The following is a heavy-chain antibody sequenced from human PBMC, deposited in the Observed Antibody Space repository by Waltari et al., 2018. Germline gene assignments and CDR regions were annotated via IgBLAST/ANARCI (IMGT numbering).Heavy chain of an antibody. J-gene: IGHJ5*02. CDR1: GYTFTSYD. CDR2: RKPNSGNT. CDR3: ARGRGYSGYGAGIFDP. Sequence: QVQLVQSGAEVKKPGASVKVSCKASGYTFTSYDINWVRQATGQGLEWMGWRKPNSGNTGDAQKFQGRVTITRNTSISTAYMELSSLRSEDTAVYYCARGRGYSGYGAGIFDPWGQGTLVTVSS. D-gene: IGHD5-12*01. V-gene: IGHV1-8*03.